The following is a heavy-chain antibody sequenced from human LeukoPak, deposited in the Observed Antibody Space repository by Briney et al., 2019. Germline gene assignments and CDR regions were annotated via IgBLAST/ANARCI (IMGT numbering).Heavy chain of an antibody. Sequence: GASVKVSCKASGYTFASYGVSWLRQAPGQGLEWLGWISAYSTNTLYAQSLQGRVTMTADTLTKTAYMDLRSLRSDDTAMYYCARDLAHDYYDSSYAVFDVWGQGTMVTVSS. J-gene: IGHJ3*01. V-gene: IGHV1-18*01. CDR3: ARDLAHDYYDSSYAVFDV. CDR2: ISAYSTNT. CDR1: GYTFASYG. D-gene: IGHD3-22*01.